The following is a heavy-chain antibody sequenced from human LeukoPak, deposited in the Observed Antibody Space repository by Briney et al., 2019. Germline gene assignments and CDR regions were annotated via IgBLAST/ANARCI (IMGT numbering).Heavy chain of an antibody. V-gene: IGHV3-21*01. CDR2: ISSSSSYI. J-gene: IGHJ4*02. CDR1: GFTFSSYS. Sequence: GGSLRLSCAASGFTFSSYSMNWVRQAPGKGLEWVSSISSSSSYIYYADSVKGRFTISRDNAKNSLYPQMNSLRAEDTAVYYCARFAHDSSGYYTLYYFDYWGQGTLVTVSS. D-gene: IGHD3-22*01. CDR3: ARFAHDSSGYYTLYYFDY.